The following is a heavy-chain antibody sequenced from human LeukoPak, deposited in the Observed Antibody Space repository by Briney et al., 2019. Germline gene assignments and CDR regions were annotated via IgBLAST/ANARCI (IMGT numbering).Heavy chain of an antibody. CDR3: ARDPTTVTTIFDS. Sequence: PSETLSLTCSVSGVSISAYYWSWIRQSAGNRLEWIGRIYPGEGIYAPATTSYNPSFKSRVTMSGDTSKNQLSLKLSSVTAADTAVYYCARDPTTVTTIFDSWGQGILVTVSS. CDR1: GVSISAYY. D-gene: IGHD4-4*01. V-gene: IGHV4-4*07. CDR2: IYPGEGIYAPATT. J-gene: IGHJ4*02.